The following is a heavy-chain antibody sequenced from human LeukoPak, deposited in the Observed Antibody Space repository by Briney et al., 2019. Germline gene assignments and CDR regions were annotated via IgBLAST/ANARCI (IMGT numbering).Heavy chain of an antibody. D-gene: IGHD3-10*01. J-gene: IGHJ3*02. V-gene: IGHV4-30-2*01. CDR2: IYHSGST. Sequence: SQTLSLTCAVSGGSISSGGYSWSWIRQPPGKGLEWIGYIYHSGSTYYNPSLKSRVTISVDRSKNQFSLKLSSVTAADTAVYYCASQTLWFGDAFDIWGQGTMVTVSP. CDR3: ASQTLWFGDAFDI. CDR1: GGSISSGGYS.